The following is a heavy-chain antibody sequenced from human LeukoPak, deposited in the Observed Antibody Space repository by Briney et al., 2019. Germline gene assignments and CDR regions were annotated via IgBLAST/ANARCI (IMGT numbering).Heavy chain of an antibody. CDR3: ARDHDYGSDY. Sequence: GGSLRLSCAASGFTFRSYWMSWVRQAPGKGLEWVANIKEDGSEKYYVDSVKGRFTISRDSAKNSLYLQMNSLRVEDTAVYYCARDHDYGSDYWGQGTLVTVSS. J-gene: IGHJ4*02. CDR2: IKEDGSEK. D-gene: IGHD4/OR15-4a*01. V-gene: IGHV3-7*03. CDR1: GFTFRSYW.